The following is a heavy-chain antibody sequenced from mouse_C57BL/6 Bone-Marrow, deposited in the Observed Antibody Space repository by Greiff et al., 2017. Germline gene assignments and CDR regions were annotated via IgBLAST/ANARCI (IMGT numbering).Heavy chain of an antibody. D-gene: IGHD1-1*01. Sequence: QVQLQQSGAELAKPGASVKLSCKASGYTFTSYWMHWVKQRPGQGLEWIGYINPSSGYTKYNQKFKDKATLTADKSSSTAYMPLSSLTYEDSAVYYCARRRSSCGGGYYAMDYWGQGTSVTVSS. CDR1: GYTFTSYW. CDR3: ARRRSSCGGGYYAMDY. CDR2: INPSSGYT. J-gene: IGHJ4*01. V-gene: IGHV1-7*01.